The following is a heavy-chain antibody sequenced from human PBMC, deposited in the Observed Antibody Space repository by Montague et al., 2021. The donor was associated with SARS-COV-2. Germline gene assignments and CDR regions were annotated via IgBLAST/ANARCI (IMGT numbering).Heavy chain of an antibody. J-gene: IGHJ4*02. V-gene: IGHV4-59*13. CDR1: GGSISSYY. CDR2: MYYSGST. CDR3: ARDSDY. Sequence: SETLSLTCTVSGGSISSYYWSWIRQPPGKGLEWIGYMYYSGSTNYNPSLKSRVTLSVDTSKNQFSLKPSSVTAADTAVYYCARDSDYWGQGTLVTVSS.